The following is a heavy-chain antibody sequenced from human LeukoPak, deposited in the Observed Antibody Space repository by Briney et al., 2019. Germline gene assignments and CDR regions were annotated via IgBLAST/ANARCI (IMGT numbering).Heavy chain of an antibody. CDR1: GDTFSSYA. D-gene: IGHD5-12*01. CDR2: IIPILGIA. CDR3: ASRGYSGYDLVDY. J-gene: IGHJ4*02. V-gene: IGHV1-69*04. Sequence: SVKVSCKASGDTFSSYAISWVRQAPGQGGEWIGRIIPILGIANYAQKFQGRVTITADKTTSTAYMELSSLRSEDTAVYYCASRGYSGYDLVDYWGQGTLVTVSS.